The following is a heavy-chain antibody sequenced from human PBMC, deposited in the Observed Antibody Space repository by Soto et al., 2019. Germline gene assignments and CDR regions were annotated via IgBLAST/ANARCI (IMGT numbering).Heavy chain of an antibody. J-gene: IGHJ6*02. CDR3: ARDEDLVLYGMDV. V-gene: IGHV3-21*01. D-gene: IGHD3-16*01. CDR2: ISSSSSYI. CDR1: GFTFSSYS. Sequence: EVQLVESGGGLVKPGGSLRLSCAASGFTFSSYSMNWVRQAPGKGLEWVSSISSSSSYIYYADSVKGRFTISRDNAKNSLYLQMNSLRAEDTAVYYCARDEDLVLYGMDVWGQGTTVTVSS.